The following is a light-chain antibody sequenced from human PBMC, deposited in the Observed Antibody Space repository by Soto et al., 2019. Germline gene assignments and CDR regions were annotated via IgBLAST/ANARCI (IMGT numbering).Light chain of an antibody. Sequence: EIVMTQSPATLSVSPGERATLSCRASQSVSSNLAWYQQKPGQAPRLLIYGASTRATGIPDRFSGSGSETDFTLTSSRLEPEDFAVYYCQHYGSSPRTFGQGTKVDIK. CDR3: QHYGSSPRT. CDR1: QSVSSN. V-gene: IGKV3-20*01. J-gene: IGKJ1*01. CDR2: GAS.